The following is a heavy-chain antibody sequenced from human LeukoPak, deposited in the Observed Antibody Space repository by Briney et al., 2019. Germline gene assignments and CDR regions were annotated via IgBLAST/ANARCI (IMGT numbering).Heavy chain of an antibody. J-gene: IGHJ4*02. CDR2: IKQIESNK. D-gene: IGHD3-10*01. V-gene: IGHV3-7*01. CDR3: ARGHHTRGVYDY. CDR1: GVSLSGFW. Sequence: VGALRLSCAAPGVSLSGFWMKGGCQAPGKRLGWVVKIKQIESNKYYVDSVKGRFTITRDNAKNSLYLQMNSLRAEDTAVYYCARGHHTRGVYDYWGQGTLVTVSS.